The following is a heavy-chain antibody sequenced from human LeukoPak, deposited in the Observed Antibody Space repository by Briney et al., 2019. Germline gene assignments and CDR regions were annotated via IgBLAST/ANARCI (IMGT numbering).Heavy chain of an antibody. CDR1: GFTFSNYG. Sequence: GGSLRLSCAASGFTFSNYGMSWVRQAPGKGLEWISAISGSGGTTYYADSVKGRFTISRDNSKNTLYLQMNSLRAEDTAVYYCARGGSYLSAFDIWGQGTMVTVSS. D-gene: IGHD1-26*01. CDR3: ARGGSYLSAFDI. J-gene: IGHJ3*02. V-gene: IGHV3-23*01. CDR2: ISGSGGTT.